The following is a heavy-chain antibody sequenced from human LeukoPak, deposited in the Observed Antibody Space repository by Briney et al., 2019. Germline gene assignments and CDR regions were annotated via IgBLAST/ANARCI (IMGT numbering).Heavy chain of an antibody. CDR2: IRSKAYGGTT. D-gene: IGHD6-19*01. Sequence: GGSLRLSCTASGFTFGDYAMSWVRQAPGKGLEWVGFIRSKAYGGTTEYAASVKGSFIISRDDSKSIAYLQMNSLKTEDTAVYYCTRDTGYRSTHWGQGTLVTVSS. CDR3: TRDTGYRSTH. CDR1: GFTFGDYA. V-gene: IGHV3-49*04. J-gene: IGHJ4*02.